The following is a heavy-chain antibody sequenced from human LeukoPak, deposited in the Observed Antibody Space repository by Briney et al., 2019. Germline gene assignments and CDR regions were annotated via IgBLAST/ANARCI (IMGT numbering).Heavy chain of an antibody. CDR3: ATVGPHNEWELTD. J-gene: IGHJ4*02. CDR2: FDPEDGET. Sequence: ASVKVSCKVSRYTLTELSMHWVRQAPGKGLEWMGGFDPEDGETIYAQKFQGRVTMTEDTSTDTAYMELSSLRSEDTAVYFCATVGPHNEWELTDWGQGTLVTVSS. CDR1: RYTLTELS. D-gene: IGHD1-26*01. V-gene: IGHV1-24*01.